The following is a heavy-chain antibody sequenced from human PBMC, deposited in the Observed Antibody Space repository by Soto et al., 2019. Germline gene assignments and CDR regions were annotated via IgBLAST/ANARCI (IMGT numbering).Heavy chain of an antibody. CDR3: GRGGGPYVWFNEF. V-gene: IGHV1-69*01. D-gene: IGHD3-16*01. CDR2: IIPVFGTP. Sequence: QEQLVQSGPEVKKPGSSVKVSCKDSGGLFSSFAISWVRQAPGQGLEWLGGIIPVFGTPTYAEKFQGRLTITANESPNTAYMELSSLRSGDTAVYYCGRGGGPYVWFNEFWGQGTLVTVSS. J-gene: IGHJ4*02. CDR1: GGLFSSFA.